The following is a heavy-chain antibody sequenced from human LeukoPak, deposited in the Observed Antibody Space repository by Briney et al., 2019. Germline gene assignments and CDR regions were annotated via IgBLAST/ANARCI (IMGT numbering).Heavy chain of an antibody. D-gene: IGHD5-24*01. J-gene: IGHJ5*02. CDR2: IYYSGST. CDR3: ARGTSSDGYMT. CDR1: GGSISSYY. Sequence: SETLSLTCTVSGGSISSYYWSWTRQPPGKGLEWIGYIYYSGSTNYNPSLKSRVTISVDTSKNQFSLKLSSVTAADTAVYYCARGTSSDGYMTWGQGTLVTVSS. V-gene: IGHV4-59*01.